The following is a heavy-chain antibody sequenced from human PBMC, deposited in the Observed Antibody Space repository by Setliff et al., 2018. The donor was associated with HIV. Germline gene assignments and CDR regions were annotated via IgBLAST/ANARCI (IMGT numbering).Heavy chain of an antibody. CDR1: GDSIRSGDFY. Sequence: TLSLTCTVSGDSIRSGDFYWSWIRQSPGKGLEWIGHIYSSGSTYYNPSLKSRFTISVDTPKDQFSLKLNSVIAADTAVYYCARNRVPSSLWGQGTLVTVSS. CDR3: ARNRVPSSL. J-gene: IGHJ4*02. D-gene: IGHD3-10*01. CDR2: IYSSGST. V-gene: IGHV4-30-4*08.